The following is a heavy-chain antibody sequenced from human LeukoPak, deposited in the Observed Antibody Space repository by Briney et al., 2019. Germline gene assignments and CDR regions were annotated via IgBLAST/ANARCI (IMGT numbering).Heavy chain of an antibody. V-gene: IGHV3-23*01. Sequence: GGSLRLSCAASGFTFSSYAMSWVRQAPGKGLEWVSSISGSGYVTYYADSVKGRFTLSRDNFENTLYLRMNSLRAEDTAAYYCAINGSSWYDYWGQGTLVTVSS. J-gene: IGHJ4*02. D-gene: IGHD6-13*01. CDR2: ISGSGYVT. CDR3: AINGSSWYDY. CDR1: GFTFSSYA.